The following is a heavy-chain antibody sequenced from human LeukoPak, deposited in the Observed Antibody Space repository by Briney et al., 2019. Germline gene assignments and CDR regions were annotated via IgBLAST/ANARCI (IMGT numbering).Heavy chain of an antibody. V-gene: IGHV3-7*01. CDR3: ARFGGGGDAFDI. J-gene: IGHJ3*02. Sequence: GGSLRLSCAASGFTFSSYWMSWVRQAPGKGLEWVAHIKQEGSEKYYVESVKGRFTISRDNAKNSLYLQMNSLRAEDTAVYYCARFGGGGDAFDIWGQGTMVTVSS. CDR2: IKQEGSEK. CDR1: GFTFSSYW. D-gene: IGHD2-15*01.